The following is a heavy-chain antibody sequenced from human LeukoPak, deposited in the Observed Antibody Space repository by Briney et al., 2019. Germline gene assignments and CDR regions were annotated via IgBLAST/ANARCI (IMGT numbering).Heavy chain of an antibody. CDR1: GGSISSSSYY. D-gene: IGHD6-13*01. CDR3: ARRSSSWYVGWFDP. Sequence: SETLSLTCTVSGGSISSSSYYWGWIRQPPGKGLEWIGSIYYSGSTYYNPSLKSRVTISVDTSKNQLSLKLSSVTAADTAVYYCARRSSSWYVGWFDPWGQGTLVTVSS. CDR2: IYYSGST. J-gene: IGHJ5*02. V-gene: IGHV4-39*01.